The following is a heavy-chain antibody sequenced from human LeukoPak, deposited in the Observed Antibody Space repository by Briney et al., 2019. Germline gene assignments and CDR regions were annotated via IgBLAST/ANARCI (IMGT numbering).Heavy chain of an antibody. CDR1: GYTSTSYG. V-gene: IGHV1-18*01. CDR2: ISAYNGNT. CDR3: ARDQDIVVVQDNDTYGMDV. Sequence: ASVKVSCKASGYTSTSYGISWARQAPGQGLEWMGWISAYNGNTNYAQKLQGRVTMTTDTSTSTAYMELRSLRSDDTAVYYCARDQDIVVVQDNDTYGMDVWGQGTTVTVSS. J-gene: IGHJ6*02. D-gene: IGHD2-2*01.